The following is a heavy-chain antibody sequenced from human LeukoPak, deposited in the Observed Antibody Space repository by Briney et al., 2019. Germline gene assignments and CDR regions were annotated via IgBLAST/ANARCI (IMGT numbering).Heavy chain of an antibody. CDR2: IYPGDSDT. Sequence: GESLKISCKGSGYSFTSFWIGWVRQMPGKGLEWMGIIYPGDSDTSYSPSFQGQVTISADKSISTAYLQWSSLKASGTAMYYCARQGPGYSSSWYWFFDLWGRGTLVTVSS. D-gene: IGHD6-13*01. J-gene: IGHJ2*01. CDR3: ARQGPGYSSSWYWFFDL. V-gene: IGHV5-51*01. CDR1: GYSFTSFW.